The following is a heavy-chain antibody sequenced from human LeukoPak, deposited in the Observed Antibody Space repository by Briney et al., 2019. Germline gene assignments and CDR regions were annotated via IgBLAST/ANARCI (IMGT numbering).Heavy chain of an antibody. Sequence: GESLKISCMGLGYSFTTYWIGWVRQMPGKGLEWMGIIYPGDSDTRYSPSFQGQVTISADKSMSTVHLQWSSLKASDTAMYYCARPSPLYSSGFNYWGQGTLVTVSS. CDR3: ARPSPLYSSGFNY. D-gene: IGHD6-19*01. V-gene: IGHV5-51*01. CDR1: GYSFTTYW. CDR2: IYPGDSDT. J-gene: IGHJ4*02.